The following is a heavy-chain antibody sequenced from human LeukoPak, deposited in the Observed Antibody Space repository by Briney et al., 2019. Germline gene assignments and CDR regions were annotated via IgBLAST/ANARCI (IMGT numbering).Heavy chain of an antibody. V-gene: IGHV1-8*01. CDR2: MNPNSGNT. D-gene: IGHD4-17*01. Sequence: GASVKVSCKASGYTFTSYDIIWVRQATGQGLEWMGWMNPNSGNTGYAQKFQGRVTMTRNTSISTAYMELSSLRSEDTAVYYCARGIYGDFGYYYYYMDVWGKGTTVTVSS. CDR3: ARGIYGDFGYYYYYMDV. CDR1: GYTFTSYD. J-gene: IGHJ6*03.